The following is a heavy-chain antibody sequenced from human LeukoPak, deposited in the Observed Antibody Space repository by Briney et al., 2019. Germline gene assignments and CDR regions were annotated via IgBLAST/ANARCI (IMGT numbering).Heavy chain of an antibody. Sequence: PGGSLRLSCAASGFSFSTYSMTWVRQRPGKGREGVSSIYNSGSEIFYADSVKGRFTISRDNSNNMLYLQMNSLRAEDSAVYFCAKDIVPDSGWDLDYWGRGTLVTVSS. CDR3: AKDIVPDSGWDLDY. V-gene: IGHV3-23*05. J-gene: IGHJ4*02. CDR1: GFSFSTYS. CDR2: IYNSGSEI. D-gene: IGHD6-19*01.